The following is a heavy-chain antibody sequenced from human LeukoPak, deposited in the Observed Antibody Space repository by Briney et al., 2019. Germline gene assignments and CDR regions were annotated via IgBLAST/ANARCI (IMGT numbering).Heavy chain of an antibody. V-gene: IGHV3-30*02. CDR2: IRYDGSNK. J-gene: IGHJ5*02. CDR1: GFTFSSYG. D-gene: IGHD3-22*01. Sequence: GGSLRLSCAASGFTFSSYGMHWVRQAPGKGLEWVAFIRYDGSNKYYADSVKGRFTISRDNSKNTLYLQMNSLRAEGTAVYYCAKDKSTYYSTNWFDPWGQGTLVTVSS. CDR3: AKDKSTYYSTNWFDP.